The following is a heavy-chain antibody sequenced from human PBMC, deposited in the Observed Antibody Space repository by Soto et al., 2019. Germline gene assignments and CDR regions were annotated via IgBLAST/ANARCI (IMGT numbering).Heavy chain of an antibody. CDR2: MYHSGST. J-gene: IGHJ6*02. CDR3: ARGGYYDSSGYYWRYYYGMDV. Sequence: ASETLSLTCAVSGGSTSSGGYSWSWIRQPPGKGLEWIGYMYHSGSTYYNPSLKSRVTISIDRSKNQFSLKLSSVTAADTAVYYCARGGYYDSSGYYWRYYYGMDVWGQGTTVTVSS. D-gene: IGHD3-22*01. V-gene: IGHV4-30-2*01. CDR1: GGSTSSGGYS.